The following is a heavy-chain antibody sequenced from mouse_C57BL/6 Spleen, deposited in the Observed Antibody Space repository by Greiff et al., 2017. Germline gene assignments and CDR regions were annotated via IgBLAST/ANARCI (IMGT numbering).Heavy chain of an antibody. CDR3: ARGSNYVFFAY. J-gene: IGHJ3*01. D-gene: IGHD2-5*01. Sequence: VKLQQPGAELVRPGSSVKLSCKASGYTFTSYWMHWVKQRPIQGLEWIGNIDPSDSETHYNQKFKDKATLTVDKSSSTAYMQLSSLTSEDSAVYYCARGSNYVFFAYWGQGTLVTVSA. V-gene: IGHV1-52*01. CDR1: GYTFTSYW. CDR2: IDPSDSET.